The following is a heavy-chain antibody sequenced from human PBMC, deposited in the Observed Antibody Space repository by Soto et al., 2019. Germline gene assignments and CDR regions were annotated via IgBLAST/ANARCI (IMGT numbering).Heavy chain of an antibody. V-gene: IGHV4-31*03. D-gene: IGHD6-19*01. J-gene: IGHJ5*02. Sequence: QVQLQESGPGLVKPSQTLSLTCTVSGGSISSGGYYWSWIRQHPGKGLEWIGYIYSSGSTYYNPSLKSRGTISVDTYKTQFSLKLSSVTAADTAVYYCARDLKAVAGPNWFDHWGQGTLVTVSS. CDR1: GGSISSGGYY. CDR3: ARDLKAVAGPNWFDH. CDR2: IYSSGST.